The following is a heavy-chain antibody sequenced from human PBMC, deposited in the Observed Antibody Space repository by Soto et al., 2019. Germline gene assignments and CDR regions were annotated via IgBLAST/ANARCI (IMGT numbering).Heavy chain of an antibody. D-gene: IGHD1-1*01. CDR1: GYTFTSYY. V-gene: IGHV1-2*04. Sequence: GASVKVSCKASGYTFTSYYVHWVRQAPGQGLEWMGWINPNTGGTNYAQKFQGWVTMTRDTSISTAYMELSRLRSDDTAMYYCARSEAVLLLMKRHSYNCILVWYQGPTVTVSS. CDR3: ARSEAVLLLMKRHSYNCILV. CDR2: INPNTGGT. J-gene: IGHJ6*02.